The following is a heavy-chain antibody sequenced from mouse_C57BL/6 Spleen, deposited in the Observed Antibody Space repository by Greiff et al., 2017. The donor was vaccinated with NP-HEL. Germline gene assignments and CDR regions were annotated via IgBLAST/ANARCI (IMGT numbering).Heavy chain of an antibody. CDR1: GYTFTSYW. D-gene: IGHD4-1*01. CDR3: ARSWDANYAMDY. V-gene: IGHV1-50*01. Sequence: QVQLQQPGAELVKPGASVKLSCKASGYTFTSYWMQWVNQRPGQGLEWIGEIDPSDSYTNYNQKFKGKATLTVDTSSSTAYMQLSSLTSEDSAVYYCARSWDANYAMDYWGQGTSVTVSS. CDR2: IDPSDSYT. J-gene: IGHJ4*01.